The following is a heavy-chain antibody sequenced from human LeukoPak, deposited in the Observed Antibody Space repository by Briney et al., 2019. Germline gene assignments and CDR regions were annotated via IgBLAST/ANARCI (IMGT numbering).Heavy chain of an antibody. J-gene: IGHJ5*02. D-gene: IGHD3-10*01. CDR1: GYTFTSYG. V-gene: IGHV1-18*01. Sequence: ASVKVSCKASGYTFTSYGISWVRQAPGQGLERMGWISADNGNTNYAQKIQGRVTMTTDTSTSTAYMELRSLRSDGTAVYYCARDPYYYGSGSYYTDNWFDPWGQGTLVTVSS. CDR2: ISADNGNT. CDR3: ARDPYYYGSGSYYTDNWFDP.